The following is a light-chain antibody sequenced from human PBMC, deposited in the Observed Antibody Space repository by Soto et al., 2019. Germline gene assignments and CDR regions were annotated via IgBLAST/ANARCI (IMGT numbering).Light chain of an antibody. CDR3: QQYTNWPPT. V-gene: IGKV3-15*01. J-gene: IGKJ1*01. Sequence: EILMNQSASTLSVSPGERATLSCRASQSVSSNLAWYQQNPGQPPRLLLHGASTRATGTPARFSASASGTEFTLTISSLQSEDFAVYYCQQYTNWPPTIGQGTKV. CDR2: GAS. CDR1: QSVSSN.